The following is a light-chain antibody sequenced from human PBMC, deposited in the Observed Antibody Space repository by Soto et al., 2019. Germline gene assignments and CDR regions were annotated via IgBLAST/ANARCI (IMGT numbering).Light chain of an antibody. V-gene: IGLV2-14*03. CDR2: DVS. J-gene: IGLJ1*01. CDR3: SSYTTNNTYV. CDR1: RSDVGGYTH. Sequence: QSVLTQPASVSGSPGQSITISCTGTRSDVGGYTHVSWYLQHPGKAPKLIIYDVSNRPSGVSNRFSGSKSGNTASLTISGLQAEDEADYYCSSYTTNNTYVFGTGTKVTVL.